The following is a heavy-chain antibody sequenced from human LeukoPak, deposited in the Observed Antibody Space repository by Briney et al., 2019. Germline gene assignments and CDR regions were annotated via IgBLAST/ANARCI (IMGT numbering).Heavy chain of an antibody. Sequence: GSSVKVSCKASGGTFSSYAISWVRQAPRQGLEWMGGIIPIFGTANYAQKFQGRVTITADESTSTAYMELSSLRSEDTAVYYCARTLPIYSSAFANWFDPWGQGTLVTVSS. J-gene: IGHJ5*02. CDR2: IIPIFGTA. V-gene: IGHV1-69*01. CDR3: ARTLPIYSSAFANWFDP. D-gene: IGHD6-25*01. CDR1: GGTFSSYA.